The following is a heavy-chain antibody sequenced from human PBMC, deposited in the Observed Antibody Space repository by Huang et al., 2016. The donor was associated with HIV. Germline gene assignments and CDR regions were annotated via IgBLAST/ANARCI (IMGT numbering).Heavy chain of an antibody. CDR1: GYNVDSYW. CDR3: ARQGLWLPPTDPFDY. V-gene: IGHV5-51*01. CDR2: VYPGDADT. Sequence: EVHLVQSGAEVKEPGASLKISCQASGYNVDSYWIGWVRKMLGKGLEWMGVVYPGDADTRYDTSFQGQVTISADQSINTADLQWRSLKAADTAIYFCARQGLWLPPTDPFDYWGQGTPVTVSA. J-gene: IGHJ4*02. D-gene: IGHD3-10*01.